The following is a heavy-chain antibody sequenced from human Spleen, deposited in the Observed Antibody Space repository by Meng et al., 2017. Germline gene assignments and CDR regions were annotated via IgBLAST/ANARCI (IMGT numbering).Heavy chain of an antibody. V-gene: IGHV1-69*11. J-gene: IGHJ5*02. CDR1: GGTFSDSP. CDR2: ILPVLDTT. CDR3: ARGHWFDP. Sequence: HVQLVQSGAEVKRPGSSVKVSCRASGGTFSDSPITWVRQAPGHGLEWMGTILPVLDTTNYAQRFQGRVTITADYMELASLTSDDTAIYYCARGHWFDPWGQGTLVTVSS.